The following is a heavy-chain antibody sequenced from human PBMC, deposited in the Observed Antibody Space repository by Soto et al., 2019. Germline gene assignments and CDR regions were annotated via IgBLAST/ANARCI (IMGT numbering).Heavy chain of an antibody. CDR1: GGSISSGGYY. J-gene: IGHJ4*02. CDR3: ARDRRPVGGFDY. Sequence: QVQLQESGPGLVKPSQTLSLTCTVSGGSISSGGYYWSWIGQHPGKGLEGIGYIYYSGSTYYNPSLKSRVTISVDTSKNQFSLKLSSVTAADTAVYYCARDRRPVGGFDYWGQGTLVTVSS. V-gene: IGHV4-31*03. D-gene: IGHD3-16*01. CDR2: IYYSGST.